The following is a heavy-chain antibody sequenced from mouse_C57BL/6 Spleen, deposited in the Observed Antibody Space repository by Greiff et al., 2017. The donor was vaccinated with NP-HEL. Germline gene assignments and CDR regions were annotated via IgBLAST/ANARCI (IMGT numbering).Heavy chain of an antibody. J-gene: IGHJ3*01. Sequence: LVESGASVKIPCKASGYTFTDYNMDWVKQSHGKSLEWIGDINPNNGGTIYNQKFKGKATLTVDKSSSTAYMELRSLTSEDTAVYYCARGIYYDYGAWFAYWGQGTLVTVSA. D-gene: IGHD2-4*01. CDR3: ARGIYYDYGAWFAY. CDR2: INPNNGGT. V-gene: IGHV1-18*01. CDR1: GYTFTDYN.